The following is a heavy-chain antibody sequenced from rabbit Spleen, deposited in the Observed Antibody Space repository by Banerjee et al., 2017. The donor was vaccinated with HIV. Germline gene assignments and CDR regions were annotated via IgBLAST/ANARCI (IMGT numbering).Heavy chain of an antibody. J-gene: IGHJ4*01. Sequence: QEQLVESGGGLVKPEGSLTLTCKASGVSFSDKDVMCWVRQAPGKGLEWIACIGNGDGTTYYASWPKGRFTISRASSTTVTLRMTSLTAADTATYFCARARYIRGGFGATYPTYFNLWGPGTLVTVS. CDR2: IGNGDGTT. CDR3: ARARYIRGGFGATYPTYFNL. CDR1: GVSFSDKDV. V-gene: IGHV1S45*01. D-gene: IGHD6-1*01.